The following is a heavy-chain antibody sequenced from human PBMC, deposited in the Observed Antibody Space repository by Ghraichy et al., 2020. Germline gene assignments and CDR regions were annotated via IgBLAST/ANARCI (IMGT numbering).Heavy chain of an antibody. J-gene: IGHJ4*02. Sequence: GGSLRLSCAASGLIFSGYWMSWVRQAPGKGPEWVANIKKDGSEKYYVDSVKGRFTISRDNAKNSLYLEMNSLRAEDTAVYYCARDLGGGWYFDYWGQGALVTVSS. CDR2: IKKDGSEK. D-gene: IGHD6-19*01. CDR3: ARDLGGGWYFDY. V-gene: IGHV3-7*01. CDR1: GLIFSGYW.